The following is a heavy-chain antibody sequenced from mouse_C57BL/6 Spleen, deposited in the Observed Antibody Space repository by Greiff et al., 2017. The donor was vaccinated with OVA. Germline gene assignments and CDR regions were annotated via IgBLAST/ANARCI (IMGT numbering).Heavy chain of an antibody. Sequence: EVKLVESGGGLVKPGGSLKLSCAASGFTFSSYAMSWVRQTPEKRLEWVATISDGGSYTYYPDNVKGRFTISRDNTKNNLYLQMSHLKSADTAMYYCAREAQGHYFDYWGQGTTLTVSS. V-gene: IGHV5-4*01. CDR2: ISDGGSYT. CDR1: GFTFSSYA. J-gene: IGHJ2*01. CDR3: AREAQGHYFDY.